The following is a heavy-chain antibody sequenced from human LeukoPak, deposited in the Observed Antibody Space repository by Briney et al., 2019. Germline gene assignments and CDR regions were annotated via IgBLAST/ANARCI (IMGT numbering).Heavy chain of an antibody. V-gene: IGHV4-39*01. Sequence: SETLSLTCTVSVGSLSSSNYYWAWLRQPPGRGLEWIANIFYTGNTYYNPSLKSRVTISIDTSKNQFSLRLNSVTATDTAVYYCARHFEGYYYDSSGYYYDYWGQGTLVTVSS. CDR1: VGSLSSSNYY. D-gene: IGHD3-22*01. CDR3: ARHFEGYYYDSSGYYYDY. J-gene: IGHJ4*02. CDR2: IFYTGNT.